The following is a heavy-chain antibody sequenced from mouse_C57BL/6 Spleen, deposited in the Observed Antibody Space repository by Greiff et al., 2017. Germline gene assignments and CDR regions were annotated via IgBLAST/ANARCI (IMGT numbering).Heavy chain of an antibody. CDR1: GYTFTSYW. D-gene: IGHD1-1*02. V-gene: IGHV1-69*01. CDR3: ARRGGWTAMDY. J-gene: IGHJ4*01. Sequence: VQLQQPGAELVMPGASVKLSCKASGYTFTSYWMHWVKQRPGQGLEWIGEIDTSDSYTNYNQKFKGKSKLTVDKSPSTAYMQLSSLTSYDFASYYGARRGGWTAMDYWGQGTSVTGSS. CDR2: IDTSDSYT.